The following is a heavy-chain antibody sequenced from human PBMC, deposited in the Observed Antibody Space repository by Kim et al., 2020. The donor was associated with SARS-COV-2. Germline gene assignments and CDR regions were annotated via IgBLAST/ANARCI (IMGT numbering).Heavy chain of an antibody. Sequence: KGRLTISRDNSKNTLYLQMSSLRAEDTAVYYCVKDQSSSGYSWYPTLFDYWGQGTLVTVSS. D-gene: IGHD5-18*01. V-gene: IGHV3-64D*06. CDR3: VKDQSSSGYSWYPTLFDY. J-gene: IGHJ4*02.